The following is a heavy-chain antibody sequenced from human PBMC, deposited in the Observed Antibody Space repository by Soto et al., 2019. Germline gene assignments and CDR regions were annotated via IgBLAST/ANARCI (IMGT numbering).Heavy chain of an antibody. J-gene: IGHJ4*02. Sequence: QVQLQQSGPGLVKPSQTLSLTCAISGASVSTNSAAWNGVRQAPSRGLEWLGRPYDRSKWYNGYALSVKSRITINPDTSKNQFSPQLNSVTPEDTAVYYCARESSSSFDYWGQGPLVTVSS. CDR1: GASVSTNSAA. CDR2: PYDRSKWYN. CDR3: ARESSSSFDY. V-gene: IGHV6-1*01. D-gene: IGHD6-6*01.